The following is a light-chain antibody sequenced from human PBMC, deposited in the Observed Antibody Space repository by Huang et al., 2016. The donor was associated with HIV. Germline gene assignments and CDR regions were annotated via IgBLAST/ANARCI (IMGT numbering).Light chain of an antibody. CDR2: GAS. CDR1: QRINSY. Sequence: IQMTQSPSSLSASVGDRVTITCRASQRINSYLNWYQQKPGKAPNLLIYGASSLQSGVPSRFSGSGSGTDFTLTISSLQPEDFATYYCQQSYNTPTFGHGTKVEI. J-gene: IGKJ1*01. CDR3: QQSYNTPT. V-gene: IGKV1-39*01.